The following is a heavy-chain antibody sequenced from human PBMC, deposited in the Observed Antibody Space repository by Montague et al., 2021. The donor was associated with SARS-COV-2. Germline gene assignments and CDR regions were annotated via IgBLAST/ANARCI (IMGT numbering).Heavy chain of an antibody. CDR3: ARVGPGYSGHSRVASFDI. Sequence: SETLSLTCTVSGGSISNNYYYWGWIRQPPGKGLESIGSIYYTGNTYYNPSLRSRVTLSVDTSKNQFSLRLTSVTAADTAMYYCARVGPGYSGHSRVASFDIWGQGTMVTVSS. V-gene: IGHV4-39*07. D-gene: IGHD4-23*01. CDR2: IYYTGNT. J-gene: IGHJ3*02. CDR1: GGSISNNYYY.